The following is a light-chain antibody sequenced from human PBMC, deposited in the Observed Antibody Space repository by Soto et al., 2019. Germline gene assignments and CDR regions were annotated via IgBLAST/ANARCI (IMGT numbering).Light chain of an antibody. Sequence: DIVMPQSPATLSVAPGERVTFSCRASQGVSRKLAWYQHKPGQAPRLLISGASTGATGIPARFSGSGSGTEFTLTISSLQSEDCAIYYCQQYHTWPITFGGGTKVYI. CDR3: QQYHTWPIT. CDR2: GAS. CDR1: QGVSRK. V-gene: IGKV3-15*01. J-gene: IGKJ4*01.